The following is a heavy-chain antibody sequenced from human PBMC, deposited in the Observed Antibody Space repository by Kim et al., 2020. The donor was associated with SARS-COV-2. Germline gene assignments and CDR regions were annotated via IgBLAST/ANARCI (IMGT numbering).Heavy chain of an antibody. V-gene: IGHV3-33*01. CDR3: ARDPEEYGGWYWGGNYYYGMDV. J-gene: IGHJ6*02. CDR1: GFTFSSYG. CDR2: IWYDGSNK. D-gene: IGHD6-19*01. Sequence: GGSLRLSCAASGFTFSSYGMHWVRQAPGKGLEWVAVIWYDGSNKYYADSVKGRFTISRDNSKNTLYLQMNSLRAEDTAVYYCARDPEEYGGWYWGGNYYYGMDVWGQGTTVTVSS.